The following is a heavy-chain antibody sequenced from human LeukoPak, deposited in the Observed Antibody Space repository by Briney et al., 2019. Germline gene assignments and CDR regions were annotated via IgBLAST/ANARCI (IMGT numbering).Heavy chain of an antibody. CDR3: AKVDGGQSI. Sequence: GGSLRLSCAASAFTVTNNYMSWVRQAPGRGLEWVSLIHRGGTTYHADSVKGRFTISRDNSKNTVYFQMNSLRAEDTAVYYCAKVDGGQSIWGQGTLVTVSS. D-gene: IGHD6-6*01. V-gene: IGHV3-53*01. CDR2: IHRGGTT. J-gene: IGHJ4*02. CDR1: AFTVTNNY.